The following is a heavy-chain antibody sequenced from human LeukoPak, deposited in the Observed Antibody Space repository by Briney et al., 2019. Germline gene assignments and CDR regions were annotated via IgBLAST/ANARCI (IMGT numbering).Heavy chain of an antibody. D-gene: IGHD3-10*01. J-gene: IGHJ4*02. CDR2: IWHDGSHK. V-gene: IGHV3-33*01. CDR1: GFNLDTYA. Sequence: GGSLRLSCAASGFNLDTYAMHWVRQAPAQGLEWVALIWHDGSHKFYSNSVRGQFTISRDNSKNTVYLQMNNLRPDDTAVYYCAREIFGSGSYSDFWGQGTLVTVSS. CDR3: AREIFGSGSYSDF.